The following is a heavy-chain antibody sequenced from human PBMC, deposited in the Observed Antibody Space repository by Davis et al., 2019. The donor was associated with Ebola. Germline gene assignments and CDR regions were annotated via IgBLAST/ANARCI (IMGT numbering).Heavy chain of an antibody. J-gene: IGHJ4*02. Sequence: PSETLSLTCAVYGGSFSGYYWSWIRQPPGKGLEWIGHIYNSGTIKYNPSLRSRVTMSVDTSKNQISLKLNSVTAADTAVYYCARGDDFWSGSDYWGQGTLVTVSS. D-gene: IGHD3-3*01. CDR3: ARGDDFWSGSDY. V-gene: IGHV4-34*01. CDR1: GGSFSGYY. CDR2: IYNSGTI.